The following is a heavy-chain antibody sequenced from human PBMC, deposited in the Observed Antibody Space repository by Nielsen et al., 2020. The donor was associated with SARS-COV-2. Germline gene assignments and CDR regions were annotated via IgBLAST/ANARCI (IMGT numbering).Heavy chain of an antibody. Sequence: GGSLRLSCAASGFTFSSYAMHWVRQAPGKGLEWVAVISYDGSNKYYADSVKGRFTISRDNSKNTLYLQMGSLRAEDMAVYYCARAAGSNYKKVPIDYWGQGTLVTVSS. CDR3: ARAAGSNYKKVPIDY. CDR2: ISYDGSNK. J-gene: IGHJ4*02. V-gene: IGHV3-30*14. CDR1: GFTFSSYA. D-gene: IGHD4-11*01.